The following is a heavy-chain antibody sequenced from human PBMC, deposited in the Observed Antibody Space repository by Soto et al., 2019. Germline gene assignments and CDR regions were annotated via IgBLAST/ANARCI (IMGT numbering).Heavy chain of an antibody. J-gene: IGHJ6*03. D-gene: IGHD3-10*01. Sequence: XSVXVSCXAXGYTXTSYGXSXVRXAXXXXLXWMXXISAYNGKTNYAQKLQGRVTMTTDTSTSTAYMELRSLRSDDTAVYYCARAEXSGGYYYYYMDVWGKGTTVTVSS. CDR2: ISAYNGKT. V-gene: IGHV1-18*01. CDR1: GYTXTSYG. CDR3: ARAEXSGGYYYYYMDV.